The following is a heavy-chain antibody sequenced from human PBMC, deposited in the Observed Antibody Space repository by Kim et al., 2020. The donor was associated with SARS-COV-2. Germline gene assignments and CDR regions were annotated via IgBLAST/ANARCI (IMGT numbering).Heavy chain of an antibody. CDR1: GGSFSGYS. J-gene: IGHJ6*01. CDR3: ARGQGGYYRDYYYGIGV. CDR2: INHSGST. V-gene: IGHV4-34*01. Sequence: SETLSLTCAVYGGSFSGYSWSWIRQPPGKGLEWIGEINHSGSTNYNPSLKSRVTISVDPSKNQFSLKLSSVTAADTAVYYCARGQGGYYRDYYYGIGVWGQRATVTASS. D-gene: IGHD3-10*01.